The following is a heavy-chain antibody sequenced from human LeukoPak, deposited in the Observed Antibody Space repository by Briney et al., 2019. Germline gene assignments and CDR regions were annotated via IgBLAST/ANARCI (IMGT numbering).Heavy chain of an antibody. V-gene: IGHV3-23*01. Sequence: PGGSLRLSCAASGFTFSSYAMSWVRQAPGKGLEWVSAISGSGGSTYYADSVKGRFTISRDNSKNTLYLQMNSLRAEDTAVYYCANDPEELAYCGGDCYSGPRVDYWGQGTLVTVSS. CDR1: GFTFSSYA. D-gene: IGHD2-21*02. CDR3: ANDPEELAYCGGDCYSGPRVDY. CDR2: ISGSGGST. J-gene: IGHJ4*02.